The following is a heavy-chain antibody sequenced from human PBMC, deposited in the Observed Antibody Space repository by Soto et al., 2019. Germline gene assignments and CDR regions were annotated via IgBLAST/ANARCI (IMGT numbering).Heavy chain of an antibody. J-gene: IGHJ4*02. D-gene: IGHD3-16*01. CDR3: ARASKESPPGSRSYGV. CDR2: ISYDGSNK. V-gene: IGHV3-30*03. Sequence: GRSVRCACAAWGFTFSIYGMRWGRQGPGKGVGWVAVISYDGSNKYYADSGKGRGTISRENSGNTLSLQMSSLRAEDSAVYYCARASKESPPGSRSYGVWGRGTLVPV. CDR1: GFTFSIYG.